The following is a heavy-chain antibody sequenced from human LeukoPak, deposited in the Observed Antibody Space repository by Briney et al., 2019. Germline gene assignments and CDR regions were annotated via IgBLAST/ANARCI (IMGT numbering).Heavy chain of an antibody. D-gene: IGHD6-6*01. CDR1: GFTFSSYG. CDR3: ARWATSFDL. J-gene: IGHJ4*02. Sequence: GGSLRLSCAASGFTFSSYGMHWVRQAPGKGLEWVAVIWYDGSNKYYADSVKGRFTISRDNAKNSLYLQMNSLRAEDTAVYYCARWATSFDLWGQGTLVTVSS. CDR2: IWYDGSNK. V-gene: IGHV3-33*01.